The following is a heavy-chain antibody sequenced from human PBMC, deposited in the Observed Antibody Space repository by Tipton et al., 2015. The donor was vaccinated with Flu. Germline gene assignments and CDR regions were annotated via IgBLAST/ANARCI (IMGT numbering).Heavy chain of an antibody. CDR1: GFTFASHG. J-gene: IGHJ5*01. CDR2: TGYDGSQT. D-gene: IGHD3-10*01. Sequence: SLRLSCVASGFTFASHGMYWVRQAPGKGLQWVAVTGYDGSQTTYVDSVKGRFSISRDNSKNTLFLQMDDLRAEDTAVYYCAKDCGAGSPVWGWFDSWGLGTLVGVSS. V-gene: IGHV3-33*06. CDR3: AKDCGAGSPVWGWFDS.